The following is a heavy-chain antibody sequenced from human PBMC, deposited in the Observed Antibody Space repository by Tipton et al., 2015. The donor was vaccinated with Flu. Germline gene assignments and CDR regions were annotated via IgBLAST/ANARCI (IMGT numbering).Heavy chain of an antibody. CDR1: GYSISSGYY. J-gene: IGHJ4*02. V-gene: IGHV4-38-2*02. Sequence: GLVKPSETLSLTCAVSGYSISSGYYWGWIRQPPGKGLEWIGSIYHSGSTYYNPSLKSRVTISVDTSKNQFSLKLSSVTAADTAVYYCAREWLDYYFDYWGQGTLVTVSS. CDR3: AREWLDYYFDY. D-gene: IGHD6-19*01. CDR2: IYHSGST.